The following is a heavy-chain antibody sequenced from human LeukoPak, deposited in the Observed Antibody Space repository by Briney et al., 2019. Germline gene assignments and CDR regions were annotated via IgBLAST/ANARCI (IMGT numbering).Heavy chain of an antibody. J-gene: IGHJ4*02. D-gene: IGHD1-1*01. Sequence: GGSLRLSCAASGFTFSDYYMSWIRQAPGKGREWVSYISSRTGDTNYVDSVKGRFTISRDNAKNSLYLQMNSLRAEDTAVYYCSRVGSSGSVDYWGQGTLVTVSS. CDR1: GFTFSDYY. V-gene: IGHV3-11*06. CDR2: ISSRTGDT. CDR3: SRVGSSGSVDY.